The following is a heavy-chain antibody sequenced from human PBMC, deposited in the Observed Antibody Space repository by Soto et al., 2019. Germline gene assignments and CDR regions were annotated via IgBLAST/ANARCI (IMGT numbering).Heavy chain of an antibody. Sequence: SETLSLTCTVSGGSINSGGYSWTWIRQPPGKGLEWIGFIYHSGSTNYNPSLKSRVTISVDTSKNQFSLKLSSVTAADTAVYYCARSSIVPRILMYPFDFWGRGTLVTVSS. CDR3: ARSSIVPRILMYPFDF. D-gene: IGHD6-6*01. CDR1: GGSINSGGYS. CDR2: IYHSGST. V-gene: IGHV4-61*08. J-gene: IGHJ4*02.